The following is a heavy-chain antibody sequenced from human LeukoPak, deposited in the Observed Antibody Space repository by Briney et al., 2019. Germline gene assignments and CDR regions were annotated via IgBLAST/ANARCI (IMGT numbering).Heavy chain of an antibody. V-gene: IGHV4-34*01. CDR1: GGSFSGYY. D-gene: IGHD6-13*01. CDR2: INHSGST. J-gene: IGHJ5*02. CDR3: ARELGYSRKYNWFDP. Sequence: ASETLSLTCAVYGGSFSGYYWSWIRQPPGKGLEWIGEINHSGSTNYNPSLKSRVTISVDTSKNQFSLKLSSVTAADTAVYYCARELGYSRKYNWFDPWGQGTLVTVSS.